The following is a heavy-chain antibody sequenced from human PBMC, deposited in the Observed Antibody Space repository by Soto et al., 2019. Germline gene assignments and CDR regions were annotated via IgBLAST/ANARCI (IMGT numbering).Heavy chain of an antibody. V-gene: IGHV1-18*01. CDR1: GYAFTPYG. D-gene: IGHD1-1*01. J-gene: IGHJ4*02. Sequence: QVHLVQSGAEVKKPGASVKVSCKGSGYAFTPYGTTWLRQAPGQGLEWMGWISAHNGNTNYAQKLQGRVTVTRDTSTSTAYMELRSLRSDDTAVYYCARGRYGDYWGQGALVTVSS. CDR2: ISAHNGNT. CDR3: ARGRYGDY.